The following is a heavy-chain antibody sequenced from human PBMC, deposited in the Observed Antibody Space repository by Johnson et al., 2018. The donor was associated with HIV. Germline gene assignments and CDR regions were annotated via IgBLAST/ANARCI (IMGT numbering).Heavy chain of an antibody. CDR1: GFKLYEYD. V-gene: IGHV3-20*04. D-gene: IGHD3-10*02. Sequence: MQLVESGGDVVRPWGSLRISCVASGFKLYEYDVSWVRQVPGKGLEWVSGINWSGGGTAYADSVKGRFTVSSDNAKNTVYLQMNSLRAEDTAVYYCARERDYYVSFWLDHDAFDIWGQGTMVTVSS. J-gene: IGHJ3*02. CDR3: ARERDYYVSFWLDHDAFDI. CDR2: INWSGGGT.